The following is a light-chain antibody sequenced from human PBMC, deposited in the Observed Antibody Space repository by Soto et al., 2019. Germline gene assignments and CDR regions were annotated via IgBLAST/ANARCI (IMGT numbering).Light chain of an antibody. V-gene: IGLV1-40*01. CDR1: SSNIGAGYD. Sequence: QPVLTQPPSVSGAPGQRVIISCTGSSSNIGAGYDVHWYQQLPGTAPKLLIYGNSNRPSGVPDRFSGSKSGTSASLAITGLQAEDEADYYCQSYDSSLSGFYVFGTGTKLTVL. CDR3: QSYDSSLSGFYV. CDR2: GNS. J-gene: IGLJ1*01.